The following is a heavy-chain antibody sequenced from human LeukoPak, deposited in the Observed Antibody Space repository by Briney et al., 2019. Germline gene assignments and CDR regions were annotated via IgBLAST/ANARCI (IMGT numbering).Heavy chain of an antibody. CDR1: GGTFSNYA. D-gene: IGHD4-17*01. V-gene: IGHV1-69*13. CDR3: ARTPKYGDHLSYYYYYGMDV. J-gene: IGHJ6*02. Sequence: SVKVSCKASGGTFSNYAITWVRQAPGQGLEWMGGIIPIFGTANYAQKSQGRVTITADESTSTAYMELSSLRSEDTAVYYCARTPKYGDHLSYYYYYGMDVWGQGTTVTVSS. CDR2: IIPIFGTA.